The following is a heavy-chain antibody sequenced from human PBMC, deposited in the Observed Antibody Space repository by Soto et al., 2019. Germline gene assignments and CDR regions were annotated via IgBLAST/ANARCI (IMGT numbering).Heavy chain of an antibody. D-gene: IGHD3-22*01. J-gene: IGHJ4*02. CDR1: GFTFSSYA. Sequence: GGSLRLSCAVSGFTFSSYAMSWVRQAPGKGLEWVSTISGSGGSTHYADSVKGRFTISRDNSKSTLYMQMNSLRAEDTAVYYCAKAGDFDDSVGLDYWGQGNLVTVSS. CDR3: AKAGDFDDSVGLDY. V-gene: IGHV3-23*01. CDR2: ISGSGGST.